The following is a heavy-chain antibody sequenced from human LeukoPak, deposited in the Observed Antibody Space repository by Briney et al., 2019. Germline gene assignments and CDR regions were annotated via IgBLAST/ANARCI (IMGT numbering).Heavy chain of an antibody. D-gene: IGHD6-19*01. Sequence: SVKVSCTASGGTFGSYAISWVRQAPGQGLEWMGGIIPIFGTVNYAQKFQGRVTITADESTSTAYMELSSLRSEDTAVYYCAREGEIAVAGTNLRYFDYWGQGTLVTVSS. CDR2: IIPIFGTV. J-gene: IGHJ4*02. V-gene: IGHV1-69*13. CDR1: GGTFGSYA. CDR3: AREGEIAVAGTNLRYFDY.